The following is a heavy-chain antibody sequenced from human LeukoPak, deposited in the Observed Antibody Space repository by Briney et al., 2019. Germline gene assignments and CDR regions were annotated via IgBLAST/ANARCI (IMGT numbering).Heavy chain of an antibody. V-gene: IGHV1-18*01. CDR3: ARGSSGGWFDP. J-gene: IGHJ5*02. CDR1: GGTFSSYA. Sequence: ASVKVSCKASGGTFSSYAISWVRQAPGQGLEWMGWVSAYNGNTNYAQKVQGRVTMTTDTSTSTAYMELSSLRSEDTAVYYCARGSSGGWFDPWGQGTLVTVSS. D-gene: IGHD2-15*01. CDR2: VSAYNGNT.